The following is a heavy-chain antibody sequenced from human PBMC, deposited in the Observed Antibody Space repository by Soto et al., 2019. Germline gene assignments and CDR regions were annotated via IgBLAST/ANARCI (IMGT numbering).Heavy chain of an antibody. Sequence: QVQLMESGPGLVKPSGTLSLTCAVSGGSISTDNWWSWVRQPPGKGLEWVGEIYHSGNTNYNPSLKSRLTITIDKSKDQFSLDVTFVTPADTAVYYCARGGRWLFDYWGQGALVTVSS. D-gene: IGHD5-12*01. CDR2: IYHSGNT. CDR3: ARGGRWLFDY. V-gene: IGHV4-4*02. CDR1: GGSISTDNW. J-gene: IGHJ4*02.